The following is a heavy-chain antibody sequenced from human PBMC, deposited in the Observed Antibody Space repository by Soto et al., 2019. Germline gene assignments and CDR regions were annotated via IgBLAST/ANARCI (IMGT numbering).Heavy chain of an antibody. D-gene: IGHD6-19*01. V-gene: IGHV3-33*01. CDR2: LWRDGSKV. CDR1: GFTFSAYD. J-gene: IGHJ4*02. CDR3: ARDGTGWTGGDH. Sequence: GESLKISCAASGFTFSAYDMHWVRQAPGKRLEWVAVLWRDGSKVYYADSVKGRFTISRDNSKNTLYLEMNSLRVEDTAVYYCARDGTGWTGGDHWGQGTLVTVSS.